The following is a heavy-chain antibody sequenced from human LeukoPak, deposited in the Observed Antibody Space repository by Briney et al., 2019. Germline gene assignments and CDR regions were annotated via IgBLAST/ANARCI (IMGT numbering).Heavy chain of an antibody. D-gene: IGHD6-13*01. CDR1: GYTFTSYD. V-gene: IGHV1-8*01. Sequence: ASVKVSCKASGYTFTSYDINWVRQATGQGLEWMGWMNPNSCNTGYAHKFQGRVTMTRNTSISTAYMEPSSLRSEDTAVYYCATPSGAAAGWGQGTLVTVSS. J-gene: IGHJ4*02. CDR2: MNPNSCNT. CDR3: ATPSGAAAG.